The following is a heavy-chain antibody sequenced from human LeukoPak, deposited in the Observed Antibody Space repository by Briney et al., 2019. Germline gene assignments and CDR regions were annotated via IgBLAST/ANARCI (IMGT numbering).Heavy chain of an antibody. CDR2: IFPGDSDT. CDR1: GYSFTKYW. CDR3: ARQYTSDYAHGFDI. Sequence: GESLKISCKGSGYSFTKYWIGWVRQMPGKGLEWMGIIFPGDSDTRYSPSFQGQVTISADKSVSTSYLQWSSLKALDTATYFCARQYTSDYAHGFDIWGQGTMVTVSS. V-gene: IGHV5-51*01. D-gene: IGHD3-16*01. J-gene: IGHJ3*02.